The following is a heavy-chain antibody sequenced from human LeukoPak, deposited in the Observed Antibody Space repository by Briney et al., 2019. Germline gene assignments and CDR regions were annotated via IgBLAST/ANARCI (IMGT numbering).Heavy chain of an antibody. CDR3: ARGHRYSSSWSFDY. CDR1: GDSVSSDSAT. V-gene: IGHV6-1*01. D-gene: IGHD6-13*01. J-gene: IGHJ4*02. CDR2: TYYRSKWYN. Sequence: SQTLSLTCAISGDSVSSDSATWNWITQSPSRGLEWLGRTYYRSKWYNDYAVSVKSRIIINPDISKNQFSLQLNSVTPEDTAVYYCARGHRYSSSWSFDYWGQGTLVTVSS.